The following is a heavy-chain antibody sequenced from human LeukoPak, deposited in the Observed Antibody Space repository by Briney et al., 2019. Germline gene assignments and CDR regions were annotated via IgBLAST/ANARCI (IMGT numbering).Heavy chain of an antibody. CDR3: ARGYYYDSSGLSY. J-gene: IGHJ4*02. D-gene: IGHD3-22*01. CDR1: GFTVSSNY. Sequence: SGGSLRLSCAASGFTVSSNYMSWVRQAPGKGLEWVSVIYSGGSTYYADSVKGRFTISGDNSKNTLYLQMNSLRAEDTAVDYCARGYYYDSSGLSYWGQGTLVTVSS. V-gene: IGHV3-66*01. CDR2: IYSGGST.